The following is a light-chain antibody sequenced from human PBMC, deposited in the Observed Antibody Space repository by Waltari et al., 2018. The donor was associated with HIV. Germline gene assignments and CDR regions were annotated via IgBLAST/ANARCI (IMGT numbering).Light chain of an antibody. Sequence: SYELAQPPFVSVSPGQTTSITCPGDRLGDKYVFWYGQKPGQSPVLVLYQDTKRPPGIPGRSSCSHSWDTATLPISGAEAVDEATYYCQAWDSNLHCFGSGTKVTVL. CDR2: QDT. V-gene: IGLV3-1*01. J-gene: IGLJ1*01. CDR3: QAWDSNLHC. CDR1: RLGDKY.